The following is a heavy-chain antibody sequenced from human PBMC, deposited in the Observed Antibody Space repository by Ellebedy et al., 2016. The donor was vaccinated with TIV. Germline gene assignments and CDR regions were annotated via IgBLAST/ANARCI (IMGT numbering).Heavy chain of an antibody. CDR2: ICCSGGST. CDR1: GFTFSSYA. CDR3: AKDKEVSGTPGRAEYFHH. V-gene: IGHV3-23*01. D-gene: IGHD1-1*01. Sequence: GGSLRLSCAASGFTFSSYAMSWVRQAPGKGLEWVSAICCSGGSTYYADSVKGRFTISRDNSKNTLYLQMNSLRADDTAVYYCAKDKEVSGTPGRAEYFHHWGQGTLVTVSS. J-gene: IGHJ1*01.